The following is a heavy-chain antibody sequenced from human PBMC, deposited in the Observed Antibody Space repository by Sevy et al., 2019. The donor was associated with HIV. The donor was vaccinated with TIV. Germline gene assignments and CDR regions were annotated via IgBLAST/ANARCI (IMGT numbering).Heavy chain of an antibody. D-gene: IGHD3-16*02. V-gene: IGHV3-23*01. J-gene: IGHJ6*02. CDR3: ARETSLGYTRSHYYYAMDV. CDR2: ISGTDGNT. Sequence: GGSLRLSCAVSEFTLSGNAMIWVRQAPGKGLEWVSGISGTDGNTYYEDSVKGRFTIFRENSKSTLYLQMNSLRAEETAVYYCARETSLGYTRSHYYYAMDVWGQGTTVTVSS. CDR1: EFTLSGNA.